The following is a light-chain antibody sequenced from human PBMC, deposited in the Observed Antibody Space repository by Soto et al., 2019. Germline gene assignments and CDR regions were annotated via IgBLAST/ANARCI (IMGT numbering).Light chain of an antibody. CDR1: SGHSSYA. V-gene: IGLV4-69*01. CDR3: QTWGTGIQV. Sequence: QLVLTQSPSASASLGASVKLTCTLSSGHSSYAIAWHQQQPEKGPRYLMRLNSAGSHTKGDGIPDRFSGSSSGAERYLTISSLQSEDEADSYCQTWGTGIQVFGGGTKVTVL. J-gene: IGLJ3*02. CDR2: LNSAGSH.